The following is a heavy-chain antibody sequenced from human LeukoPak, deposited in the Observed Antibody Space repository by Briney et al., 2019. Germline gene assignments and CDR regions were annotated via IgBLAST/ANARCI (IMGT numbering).Heavy chain of an antibody. Sequence: GGSLRLSCAASGFTFSSYSMNWVRQAPGKGLEWVSYISSSSSTIYYADSVKGRFTISRDNAKNSLYLQMNSLRAEDTAVYYCARGWDHFDYWGQGTLVTVSS. CDR3: ARGWDHFDY. J-gene: IGHJ4*02. CDR1: GFTFSSYS. CDR2: ISSSSSTI. D-gene: IGHD1-26*01. V-gene: IGHV3-48*04.